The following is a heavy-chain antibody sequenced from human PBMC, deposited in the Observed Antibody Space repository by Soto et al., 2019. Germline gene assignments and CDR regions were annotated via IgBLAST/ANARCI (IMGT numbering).Heavy chain of an antibody. Sequence: GGSLRLSCAASGFTFSSYAMGWVRQAPGKGLEWVSAISGSGGSTYYADSAKGRFTISRDNSKNTLYLQMNSLRAEDTAVYYCAPIAVAGTAFEIWGQGTMVTVSS. CDR1: GFTFSSYA. V-gene: IGHV3-23*01. CDR2: ISGSGGST. D-gene: IGHD6-19*01. CDR3: APIAVAGTAFEI. J-gene: IGHJ3*02.